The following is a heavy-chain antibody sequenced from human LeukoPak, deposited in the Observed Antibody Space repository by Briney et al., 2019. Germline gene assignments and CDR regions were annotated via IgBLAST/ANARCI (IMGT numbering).Heavy chain of an antibody. D-gene: IGHD6-13*01. CDR3: ARDRRLAAAPYWFDP. V-gene: IGHV1-2*06. J-gene: IGHJ5*02. CDR2: INPNSGGT. CDR1: GYTFTGYY. Sequence: GASVKVSCKASGYTFTGYYMHWVRQAPGQGLEWMGRINPNSGGTNYAQKLQGRVTMTTDTSTSTAYMELRSLRSDDTAVYYCARDRRLAAAPYWFDPWGQGTLVTVSS.